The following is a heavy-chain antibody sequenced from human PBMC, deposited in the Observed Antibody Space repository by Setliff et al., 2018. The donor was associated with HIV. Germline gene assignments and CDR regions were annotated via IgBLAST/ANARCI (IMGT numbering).Heavy chain of an antibody. J-gene: IGHJ4*02. V-gene: IGHV4-4*08. CDR3: ATTTLGRYCSGGNCYFGY. Sequence: SETLSLTCTVSGGSISSYYWSWVRQPPGKGLEWIGYIYTSGSTNYNPSLKSRVTISVDTSKNQFSLKLSSVTAADTAVYYCATTTLGRYCSGGNCYFGYWGQGTLVTAPQ. CDR1: GGSISSYY. D-gene: IGHD2-15*01. CDR2: IYTSGST.